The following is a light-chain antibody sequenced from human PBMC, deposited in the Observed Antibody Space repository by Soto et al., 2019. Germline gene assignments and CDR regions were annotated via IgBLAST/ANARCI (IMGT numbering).Light chain of an antibody. CDR1: SSNIGAGYV. CDR2: GNS. J-gene: IGLJ2*01. CDR3: QSYDSSLSGSV. V-gene: IGLV1-40*01. Sequence: QSVLTQPPSVSGAPGQRVTISCTGSSSNIGAGYVVHWYQQLPGTAPKLLICGNSNRPSGVPDRFSGSKSGTSASLAITGLQAEDEADYYCQSYDSSLSGSVFGGGTKLTVL.